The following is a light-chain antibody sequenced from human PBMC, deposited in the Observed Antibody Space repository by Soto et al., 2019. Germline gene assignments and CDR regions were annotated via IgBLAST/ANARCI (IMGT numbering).Light chain of an antibody. Sequence: QSALTQPASVSGSPGQSITISCTGTSSDVGNYNLVSWYQHHPGKAPKLMIYEGSKRPSGVSNRFSGSKSGNTASLTISGLQAEDEAHYYCCSYAGSSTFYVFGTGTKLTVL. CDR2: EGS. V-gene: IGLV2-23*03. CDR3: CSYAGSSTFYV. J-gene: IGLJ1*01. CDR1: SSDVGNYNL.